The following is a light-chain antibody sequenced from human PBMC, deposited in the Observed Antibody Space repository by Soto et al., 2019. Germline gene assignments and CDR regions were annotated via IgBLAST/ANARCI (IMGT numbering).Light chain of an antibody. V-gene: IGKV1-8*01. CDR2: AAS. Sequence: AIRMTQSPSSFSASTGDRVTITCRASQGISSYLAWYQQKPGKAPKLLIYAASTLQSGVPSRFSGSGSGTDFTLTISCLQSEDFVTYYCQQYYSYPRTFGQGTKVDI. J-gene: IGKJ1*01. CDR1: QGISSY. CDR3: QQYYSYPRT.